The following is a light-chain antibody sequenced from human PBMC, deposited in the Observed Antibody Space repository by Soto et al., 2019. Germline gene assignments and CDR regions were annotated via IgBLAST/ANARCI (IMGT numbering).Light chain of an antibody. V-gene: IGLV2-11*01. CDR3: CSYSGTYIFAVL. J-gene: IGLJ2*01. CDR1: SSDVGGYTF. CDR2: DVS. Sequence: QSALTQPRSVSGSPGQSVTISCTETSSDVGGYTFVSWYQQRPGKAPKLMIYDVSKRPSGVPDRFSGSKSGNTAYLTISGLQAEDEADYDCCSYSGTYIFAVLFGGGTKVTVL.